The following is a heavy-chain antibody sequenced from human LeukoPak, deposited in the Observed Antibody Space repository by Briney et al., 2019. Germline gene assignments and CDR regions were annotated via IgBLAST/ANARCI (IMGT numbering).Heavy chain of an antibody. CDR3: ARRTVTTIWH. CDR1: GGSISTSNYY. D-gene: IGHD4-17*01. V-gene: IGHV4-39*01. CDR2: IYTSGST. Sequence: SETLSLTCTVSGGSISTSNYYWGWIRQPAGKGLEWIGRIYTSGSTNYNPSLKSRVTISVDTSKNQFSLKLSSVTAADTAVYYCARRTVTTIWHWGQGTLVTVSS. J-gene: IGHJ4*02.